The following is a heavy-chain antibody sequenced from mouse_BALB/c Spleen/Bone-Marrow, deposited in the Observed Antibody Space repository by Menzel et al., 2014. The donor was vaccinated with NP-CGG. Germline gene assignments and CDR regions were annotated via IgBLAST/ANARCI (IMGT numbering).Heavy chain of an antibody. V-gene: IGHV1S130*01. Sequence: VQRVESGSVLVRPGASVKLSCKASGYTFTSSWTHWAKQRPGQGLEWIGEIHPNSGNTNYNEKFKVKATLTVDTSSSTAYVDLSSLTSEDSAVYYCARGATALDYWGQGTTLTVSS. CDR2: IHPNSGNT. CDR3: ARGATALDY. CDR1: GYTFTSSW. J-gene: IGHJ2*01. D-gene: IGHD1-2*01.